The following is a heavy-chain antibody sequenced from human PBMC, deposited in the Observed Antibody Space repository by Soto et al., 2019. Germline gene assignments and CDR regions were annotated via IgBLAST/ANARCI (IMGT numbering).Heavy chain of an antibody. CDR1: GLTLSNAL. Sequence: GSLRLCWTVAGLTLSNALMVWVRQAPGKGMELVGCIKSKTDDGTTDYAAPVKGRFTISRDDSRYTLYLQMNRLKTEDTAVYYCTTASSSWAYYYYYGMDVWGQGTTVTVSS. CDR2: IKSKTDDGTT. D-gene: IGHD2-2*01. V-gene: IGHV3-15*01. J-gene: IGHJ6*02. CDR3: TTASSSWAYYYYYGMDV.